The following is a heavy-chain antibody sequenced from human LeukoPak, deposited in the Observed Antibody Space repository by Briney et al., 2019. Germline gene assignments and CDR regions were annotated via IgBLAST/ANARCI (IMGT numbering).Heavy chain of an antibody. CDR3: TTDPAYSGI. CDR2: IRYDGSNK. CDR1: GFTFSSYG. Sequence: GGSLRLSCAASGFTFSSYGIHWVRQAPGKGLEWVAFIRYDGSNKYYADSVKGRFTISRDNSKNTLYLQMNSLKTEDTAVYYCTTDPAYSGIWGQGTMVTVSS. V-gene: IGHV3-30*02. D-gene: IGHD2-21*01. J-gene: IGHJ3*02.